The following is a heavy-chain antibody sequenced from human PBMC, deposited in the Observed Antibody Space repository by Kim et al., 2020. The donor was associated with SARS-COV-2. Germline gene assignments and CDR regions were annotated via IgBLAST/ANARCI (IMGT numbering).Heavy chain of an antibody. V-gene: IGHV3-9*01. CDR2: ISWNSGSI. D-gene: IGHD3-10*01. CDR1: GFTFDDYA. Sequence: GGSLRLSCAASGFTFDDYAMHWVRQAPGKGLEWVSGISWNSGSIGYADSVKGRFTISRDNAKNSLYLQMNSLRAEDTALYYCAKDISSVGVGVGRLWFGESSGFDYWGQGTLVTVSS. CDR3: AKDISSVGVGVGRLWFGESSGFDY. J-gene: IGHJ4*02.